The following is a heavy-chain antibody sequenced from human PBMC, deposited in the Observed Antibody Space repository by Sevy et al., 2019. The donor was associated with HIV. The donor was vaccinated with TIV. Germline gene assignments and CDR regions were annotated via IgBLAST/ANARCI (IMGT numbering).Heavy chain of an antibody. Sequence: GGSLRLSCAVSGFTFTNAWMGWVRQAPGKGLEWVGRIRSNTDGGTTDYAAPLKGRFTISRDDSKNTLYLQMNILKSADTAVYYSTTDREYGDYKGAFDYWGQGTLVTISS. CDR3: TTDREYGDYKGAFDY. CDR1: GFTFTNAW. V-gene: IGHV3-15*01. D-gene: IGHD4-17*01. J-gene: IGHJ4*02. CDR2: IRSNTDGGTT.